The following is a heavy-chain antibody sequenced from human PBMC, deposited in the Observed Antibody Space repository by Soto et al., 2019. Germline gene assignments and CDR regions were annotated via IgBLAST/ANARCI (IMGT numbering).Heavy chain of an antibody. V-gene: IGHV3-48*01. J-gene: IGHJ5*02. CDR1: GFSFSYYA. CDR3: ARVWSGYYDH. CDR2: IIKTSTTI. Sequence: GSLRLSCAASGFSFSYYAMSWVRQAPGKGLEWISYIIKTSTTINYADSVKGRFAVSRDNAKNSLFLQMNSLRAEDTAVYYCARVWSGYYDHWGQGTLVTVSS. D-gene: IGHD3-3*01.